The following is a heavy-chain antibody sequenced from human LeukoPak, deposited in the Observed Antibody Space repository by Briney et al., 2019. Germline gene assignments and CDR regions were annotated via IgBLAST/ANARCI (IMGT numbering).Heavy chain of an antibody. V-gene: IGHV3-74*03. CDR3: ARSAYHNGRGNYYDY. J-gene: IGHJ4*02. CDR2: ISNNGITT. CDR1: GFTFSNFW. Sequence: PGGSLRLSCVGSGFTFSNFWMHWVRQAPGKGPVWVSRISNNGITTTDADSVRGRFTISRDNAKNTLYLQMNSLRAEDTAVYYCARSAYHNGRGNYYDYWGQGTLVTVSS. D-gene: IGHD3-22*01.